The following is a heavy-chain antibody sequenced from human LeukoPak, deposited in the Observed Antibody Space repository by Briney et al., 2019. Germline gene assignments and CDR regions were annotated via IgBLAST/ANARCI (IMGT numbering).Heavy chain of an antibody. D-gene: IGHD5-18*01. CDR1: GFTFNNYW. J-gene: IGHJ4*02. CDR3: AREQLGYSHGL. Sequence: PGGSLRLSCAASGFTFNNYWMHWVRQAPGKGLVWVSRINGDGSITDYVDSVKGRFTISRDNAKNTLYLQMNSLRAEDTAVYYCAREQLGYSHGLWGQGALVTVSS. CDR2: INGDGSIT. V-gene: IGHV3-74*01.